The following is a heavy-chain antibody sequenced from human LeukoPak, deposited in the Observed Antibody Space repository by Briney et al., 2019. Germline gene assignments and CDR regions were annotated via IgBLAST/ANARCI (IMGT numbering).Heavy chain of an antibody. CDR2: IKHDGSEQ. CDR3: KSGGAAPGSFDY. Sequence: SLRXSCXAXGFTFTSYWMSWMRQAPGKGLQWVANIKHDGSEQYYVDSVKGRFTISRDNAKNSLFLQMNSLGVEDTAVYYCKSGGAAPGSFDYWGQGALVTVSS. D-gene: IGHD1-26*01. J-gene: IGHJ4*02. CDR1: GFTFTSYW. V-gene: IGHV3-7*01.